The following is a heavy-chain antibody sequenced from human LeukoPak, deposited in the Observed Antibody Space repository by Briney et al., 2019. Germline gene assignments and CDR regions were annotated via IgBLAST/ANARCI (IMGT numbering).Heavy chain of an antibody. J-gene: IGHJ3*02. Sequence: SGGSLRLSCSASGFTFSSYAMHWVRQAPGKGLEHVSVISSNGYNTYYADSVKGRFTISRDNSKNTLYLQMSSLRVEDTAVYCCVKGGEYSSSAPDIWGQGTMVTVSS. V-gene: IGHV3-64D*09. CDR2: ISSNGYNT. CDR1: GFTFSSYA. CDR3: VKGGEYSSSAPDI. D-gene: IGHD6-13*01.